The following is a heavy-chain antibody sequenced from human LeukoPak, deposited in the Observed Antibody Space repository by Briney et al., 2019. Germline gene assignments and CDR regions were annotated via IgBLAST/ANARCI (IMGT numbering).Heavy chain of an antibody. CDR1: GGSISSSSYY. CDR2: IYYSGST. J-gene: IGHJ4*02. V-gene: IGHV4-39*07. Sequence: SETLSLTCTVSGGSISSSSYYWGWIRQPPGKGLEWIGSIYYSGSTYYNPSLKSRVTISVNTSKNQFSLKLSSVTAADTAVYYCARSSYISGQERLDYWGQGTLVTVSS. CDR3: ARSSYISGQERLDY. D-gene: IGHD6-19*01.